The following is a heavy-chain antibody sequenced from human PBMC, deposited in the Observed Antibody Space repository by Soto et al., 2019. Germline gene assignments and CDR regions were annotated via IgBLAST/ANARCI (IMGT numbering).Heavy chain of an antibody. CDR2: ISSSGSTI. V-gene: IGHV3-11*01. CDR1: GFTFSDYY. J-gene: IGHJ6*02. D-gene: IGHD6-13*01. Sequence: GSLRLSCAASGFTFSDYYMSWIRQAPGKGLEWVSYISSSGSTIYYADSVKGRFTISRDNAKNSLYLQMNSLRAEDTAVYYCARAGAAADLTPYYYYGMDVWGQGTTVTVSS. CDR3: ARAGAAADLTPYYYYGMDV.